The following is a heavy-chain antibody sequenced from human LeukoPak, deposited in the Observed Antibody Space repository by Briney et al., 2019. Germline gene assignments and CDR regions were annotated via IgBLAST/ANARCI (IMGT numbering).Heavy chain of an antibody. V-gene: IGHV1-46*01. J-gene: IGHJ5*02. CDR3: ARDGTDDSSGYSWFDP. CDR2: INPSGGST. Sequence: ASVKVSCKASGYTFTSYYMHWVRQAPGQGLEWMGIINPSGGSTSYAQKFHDRVTKNRDMPPSTVYMELSNLRSEDTAVYVCARDGTDDSSGYSWFDPWGQGTLVSVS. D-gene: IGHD3-22*01. CDR1: GYTFTSYY.